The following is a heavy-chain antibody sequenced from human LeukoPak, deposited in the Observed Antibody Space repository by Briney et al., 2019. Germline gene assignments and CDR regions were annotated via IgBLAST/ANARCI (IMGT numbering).Heavy chain of an antibody. CDR3: ARADNWNYYMDY. CDR2: IYYSGST. V-gene: IGHV4-61*08. CDR1: GGSISSDDYY. D-gene: IGHD1-7*01. Sequence: SQTLSLTCTVSGGSISSDDYYWSWIRQPPGKGLEWIGYIYYSGSTNYNPSLKSRVTISVDTSKNQFSLKLSSVTAADTAVYYCARADNWNYYMDYWGQGTLVTVSS. J-gene: IGHJ4*02.